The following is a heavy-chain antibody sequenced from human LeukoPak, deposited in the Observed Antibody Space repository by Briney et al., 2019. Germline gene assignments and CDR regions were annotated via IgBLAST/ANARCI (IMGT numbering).Heavy chain of an antibody. D-gene: IGHD3-22*01. V-gene: IGHV1-24*01. J-gene: IGHJ4*02. CDR3: ARELFKGYYDSSGYPTVFDY. CDR1: GYTLTELS. Sequence: ASVKVSCKVSGYTLTELSMHWVRQAPGKGLEWMGGFDPEDGETFYAQKFQGRVTMTEDTSTDTAYMELSSLRSEDTAVYYCARELFKGYYDSSGYPTVFDYWGQGTLVTVSS. CDR2: FDPEDGET.